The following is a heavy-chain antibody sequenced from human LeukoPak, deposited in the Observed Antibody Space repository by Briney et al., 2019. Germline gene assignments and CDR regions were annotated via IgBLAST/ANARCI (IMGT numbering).Heavy chain of an antibody. V-gene: IGHV3-23*01. J-gene: IGHJ3*02. Sequence: QPGGSLRLSCVASGFTFSNYAMGWVRQAPGKRPEWVSSLTDSGGTTYYVDSVKGRFTISRDNSKNTLYLHMNSLRAEDTAMYYCAKKRDAFDIWGQGTVVAVSS. CDR2: LTDSGGTT. D-gene: IGHD5-24*01. CDR3: AKKRDAFDI. CDR1: GFTFSNYA.